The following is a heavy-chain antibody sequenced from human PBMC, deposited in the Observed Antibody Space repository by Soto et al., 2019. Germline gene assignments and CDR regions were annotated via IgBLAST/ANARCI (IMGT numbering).Heavy chain of an antibody. CDR3: AKDPNWNDGSDYYYGMDV. D-gene: IGHD1-1*01. V-gene: IGHV3-23*01. J-gene: IGHJ6*02. CDR1: GFTFSSYA. CDR2: ISGSGGST. Sequence: PGGSLRLSCAASGFTFSSYAMSWVRQAPGKGLEWVSAISGSGGSTYYADSVKGRFTISRDNSKNTLYLQMNSLRAEDTAVYYCAKDPNWNDGSDYYYGMDVWGQGTTVTVSS.